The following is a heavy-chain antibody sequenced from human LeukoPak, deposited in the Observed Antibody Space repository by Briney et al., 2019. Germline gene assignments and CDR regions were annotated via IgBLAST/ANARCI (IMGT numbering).Heavy chain of an antibody. CDR2: IYHSGST. CDR1: GGSISSGGYY. D-gene: IGHD2-21*02. Sequence: SQTLSLTCTVSGGSISSGGYYWSWIRRPPGKGLEWIGYIYHSGSTYYNPSLKSRVTISVDRSKNQFSLKLSSVTAADTAVYYCARDLGDGYFDYWGQGTLVTVSS. V-gene: IGHV4-30-2*01. J-gene: IGHJ4*02. CDR3: ARDLGDGYFDY.